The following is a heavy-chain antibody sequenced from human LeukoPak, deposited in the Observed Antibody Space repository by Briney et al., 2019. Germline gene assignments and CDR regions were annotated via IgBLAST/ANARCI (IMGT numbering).Heavy chain of an antibody. CDR2: VDSASTT. V-gene: IGHV3-69-1*02. CDR3: ARRRPYPLRDLDY. CDR1: GFTFNTYA. J-gene: IGHJ4*02. Sequence: GGSLRLSCAASGFTFNTYAMSWVRQAPGKGLEWVAHVDSASTTQYADSVKGRFTISRDNAKNSMCLQMDSLRAEDTAVYYCARRRPYPLRDLDYWGQGTLVTVSS. D-gene: IGHD4-17*01.